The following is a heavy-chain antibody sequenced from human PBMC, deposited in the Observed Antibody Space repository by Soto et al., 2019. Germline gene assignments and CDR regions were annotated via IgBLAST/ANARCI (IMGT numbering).Heavy chain of an antibody. CDR3: ARGMTIAANYFDY. Sequence: VGSLRLSCAASGFTFSSYWMNWVRQAPGKGLQWVANIKQDGSEKYYVDSVKGRFTISRDNAKNSLYLQMNSLRAEDTAVYYCARGMTIAANYFDYWGQGALVTVSS. V-gene: IGHV3-7*05. CDR1: GFTFSSYW. CDR2: IKQDGSEK. D-gene: IGHD6-25*01. J-gene: IGHJ4*02.